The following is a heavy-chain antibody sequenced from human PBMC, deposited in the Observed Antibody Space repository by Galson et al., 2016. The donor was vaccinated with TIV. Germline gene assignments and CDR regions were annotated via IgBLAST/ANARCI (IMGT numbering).Heavy chain of an antibody. Sequence: PALVKPTQTLTLTCTFSGFSLSTTGVGVAWIRQPPGKALEWLALIFWDDDKRYSPSLKSRLTITKDTSKNQVVLTMANMDPVDTATYFCAHSRGSYPLMEFDYWGQGTLVTVSS. V-gene: IGHV2-5*02. CDR2: IFWDDDK. CDR3: AHSRGSYPLMEFDY. D-gene: IGHD1-26*01. J-gene: IGHJ4*02. CDR1: GFSLSTTGVG.